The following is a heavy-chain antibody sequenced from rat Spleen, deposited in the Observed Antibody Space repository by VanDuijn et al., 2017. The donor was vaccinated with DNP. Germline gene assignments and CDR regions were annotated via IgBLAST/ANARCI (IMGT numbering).Heavy chain of an antibody. CDR2: ITFDGGTS. V-gene: IGHV5-22*01. CDR1: GFTFSDYY. CDR3: ARPMDYYSGGFAY. D-gene: IGHD1-1*01. J-gene: IGHJ3*01. Sequence: EVQLVEAGGGFVQPGRSLKLSCAASGFTFSDYYMAWVRQAPTKGLEWVAYITFDGGTSYYRDSVKGRFTISRDNAKNTLYLQMNSLRSEDMATYYCARPMDYYSGGFAYWGQGTLVTVSS.